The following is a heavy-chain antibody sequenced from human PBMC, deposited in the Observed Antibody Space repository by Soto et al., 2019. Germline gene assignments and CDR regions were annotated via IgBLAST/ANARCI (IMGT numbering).Heavy chain of an antibody. CDR1: GYSISSGYF. CDR2: IYHSGST. Sequence: PSLTCAVSGYSISSGYFWGWIRQPPGKGLEWIGSIYHSGSTYYNPSLKSRVTISVDTSKNQFSLKLSSVTASDTAVYYCARVYCSGGSCYLFDYCGQGTLVTVSS. CDR3: ARVYCSGGSCYLFDY. D-gene: IGHD2-15*01. J-gene: IGHJ4*02. V-gene: IGHV4-38-2*01.